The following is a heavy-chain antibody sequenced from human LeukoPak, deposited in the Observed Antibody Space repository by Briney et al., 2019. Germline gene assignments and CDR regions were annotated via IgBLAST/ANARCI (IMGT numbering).Heavy chain of an antibody. D-gene: IGHD3-10*01. J-gene: IGHJ3*02. CDR1: GGSFSGYY. Sequence: SETLSLTCAVYGGSFSGYYWSWIRQPPGKGLEWIGEINHSGSTNYNPSLKSRVTISVDTSKNQFSLKLSSVTAADTAVYYCARAYGSGSYLAFDIWGQGTMVTVSS. V-gene: IGHV4-34*01. CDR3: ARAYGSGSYLAFDI. CDR2: INHSGST.